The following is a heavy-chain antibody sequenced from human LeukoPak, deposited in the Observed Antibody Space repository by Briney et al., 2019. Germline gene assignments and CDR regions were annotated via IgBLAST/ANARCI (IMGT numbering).Heavy chain of an antibody. V-gene: IGHV3-11*04. CDR3: AKAVSYYSENSGFDAFGV. CDR1: GFTFSDYY. J-gene: IGHJ3*01. Sequence: PGGSLRLSCAASGFTFSDYYMSWIRQAPGKGLEWVSYISSSGSTIYYADSVKGRFTISRDNSKNMVYLQMNSLKTEDTTIYYCAKAVSYYSENSGFDAFGVWGQGTVVTVSS. D-gene: IGHD3-22*01. CDR2: ISSSGSTI.